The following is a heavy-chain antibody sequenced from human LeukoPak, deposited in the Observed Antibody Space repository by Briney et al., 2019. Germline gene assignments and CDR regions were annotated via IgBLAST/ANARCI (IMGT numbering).Heavy chain of an antibody. V-gene: IGHV1-8*01. D-gene: IGHD3-22*01. CDR1: GYTFTSYD. CDR2: MNPNSGNT. CDR3: ARARSPSSGYLLRDHNWFDP. Sequence: GASVKVSCKASGYTFTSYDINWVRQATGQGLEWMGWMNPNSGNTDYAQKFQGRVTMTRNTSISTAYMELSSLRSEDTAVYCCARARSPSSGYLLRDHNWFDPWGQGTLVTVSS. J-gene: IGHJ5*02.